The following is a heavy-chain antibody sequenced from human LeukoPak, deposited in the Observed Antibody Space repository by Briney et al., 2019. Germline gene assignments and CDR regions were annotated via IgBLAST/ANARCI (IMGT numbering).Heavy chain of an antibody. CDR1: GGSISSYY. J-gene: IGHJ3*02. CDR2: FYYSGST. V-gene: IGHV4-59*01. CDR3: ARLHRGEEAFDI. Sequence: SETLSLTCTVSGGSISSYYWSWSRQPPGKGLEWIAYFYYSGSTNYNPSLKSRVTISVDTSKNQFSLKLTSVTAADTAVYYCARLHRGEEAFDIWGQGTMVTVSS.